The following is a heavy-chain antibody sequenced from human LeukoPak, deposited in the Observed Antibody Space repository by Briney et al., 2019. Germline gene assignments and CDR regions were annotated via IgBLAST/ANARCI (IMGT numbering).Heavy chain of an antibody. CDR2: IYPRDGSA. CDR1: GYTFTSNY. Sequence: GASVKVSCKASGYTFTSNYIHWVRQASGQGLEWMGMIYPRDGSASYAQKFQGRVTVTRDTSTSTVHMELSGLRSEDTAVYYCARDQEGSDYWGQGTLVTVSS. V-gene: IGHV1-46*01. CDR3: ARDQEGSDY. J-gene: IGHJ4*02.